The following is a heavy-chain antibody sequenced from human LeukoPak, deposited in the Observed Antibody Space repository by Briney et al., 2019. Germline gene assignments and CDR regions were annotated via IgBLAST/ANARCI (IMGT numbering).Heavy chain of an antibody. CDR2: ISSSSSTI. J-gene: IGHJ5*02. V-gene: IGHV3-48*04. Sequence: GGSLRLSCAASGFTFSSYSMNWVRQAPGKGLEWVSYISSSSSTIYYADSVKGRFTISRDNAKNSLFLQMNSLRAEDTAVYYCATTRGLWWSDPWGQGTLVTVSS. D-gene: IGHD3/OR15-3a*01. CDR3: ATTRGLWWSDP. CDR1: GFTFSSYS.